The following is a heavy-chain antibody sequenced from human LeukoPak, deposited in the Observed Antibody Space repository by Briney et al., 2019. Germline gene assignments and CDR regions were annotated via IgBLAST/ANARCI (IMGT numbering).Heavy chain of an antibody. Sequence: PSETLSLTCTVSGGSISSYYWSWIRQPPGQGLEWIGYIYYSGSTNYNPSLKSRVTISVDTSKNQFSLKLSFVTAADTAVYYCARVPRYYYYMDVWGKGTTVTVSS. J-gene: IGHJ6*03. CDR3: ARVPRYYYYMDV. CDR1: GGSISSYY. CDR2: IYYSGST. V-gene: IGHV4-59*01.